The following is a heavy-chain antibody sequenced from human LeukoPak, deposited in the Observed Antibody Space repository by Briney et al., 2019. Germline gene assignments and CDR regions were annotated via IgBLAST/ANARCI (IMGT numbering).Heavy chain of an antibody. V-gene: IGHV3-21*04. J-gene: IGHJ4*01. CDR2: ISSSSSYI. D-gene: IGHD6-19*01. Sequence: GGSLRLSCAASGFTFSSYSMNWVRQAPGKGLEWVSSISSSSSYIYYADSVKGRFTISRDNAKNPLYLQMNSLRAEDTAVYYCVKDSSGWLDYWGHGTLVTVSS. CDR3: VKDSSGWLDY. CDR1: GFTFSSYS.